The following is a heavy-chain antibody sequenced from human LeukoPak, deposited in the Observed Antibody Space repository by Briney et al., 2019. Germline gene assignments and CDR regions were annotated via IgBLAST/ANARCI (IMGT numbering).Heavy chain of an antibody. V-gene: IGHV4-4*07. CDR3: ARLPISFVDY. J-gene: IGHJ4*02. Sequence: PSATLSLTCTVSGGSISIYYWNWIRQPAGKGLEWIGRIYTSGSTKYNPSLKSRVTMSVDTSKNQFSLELSSVTAADTAVYYCARLPISFVDYWGQGTLVTVSS. CDR2: IYTSGST. CDR1: GGSISIYY. D-gene: IGHD2-21*01.